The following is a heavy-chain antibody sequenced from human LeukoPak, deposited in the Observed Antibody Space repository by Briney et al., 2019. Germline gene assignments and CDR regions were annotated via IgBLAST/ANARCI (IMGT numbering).Heavy chain of an antibody. D-gene: IGHD3-22*01. CDR2: GIPILGTA. V-gene: IGHV1-69*06. CDR1: GGTFSSYA. CDR3: ARARDSYDDYYYYYMDL. Sequence: GASVKVSCKASGGTFSSYAISWVRQAPGQGREWVGGGIPILGTANYAQKFQGRVTITADKSTSTAHMELGSLRSEDTPVYYCARARDSYDDYYYYYMDLWGKGTTVTVSS. J-gene: IGHJ6*03.